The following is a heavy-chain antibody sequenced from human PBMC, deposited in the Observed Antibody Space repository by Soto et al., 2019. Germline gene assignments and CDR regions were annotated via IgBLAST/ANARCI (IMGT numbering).Heavy chain of an antibody. CDR1: GGSLSSYY. D-gene: IGHD3-10*01. Sequence: LSLTCTVSGGSLSSYYWSWIRQPPGKGLEWVAVISYDGSNKYYADSVKGRFTISRDNSKNTLYLQMNSLRAEDTAVYYCARDLRRGSSCRYNYGMDVWGQGTTVTVSS. CDR2: ISYDGSNK. J-gene: IGHJ6*02. CDR3: ARDLRRGSSCRYNYGMDV. V-gene: IGHV3-30*19.